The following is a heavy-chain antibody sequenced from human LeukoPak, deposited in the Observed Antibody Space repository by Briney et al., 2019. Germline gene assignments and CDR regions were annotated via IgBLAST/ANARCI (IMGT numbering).Heavy chain of an antibody. V-gene: IGHV3-30*18. CDR3: AKVHGSSANSVIDY. CDR1: GFTFSSYG. CDR2: ISYDGTNK. D-gene: IGHD4/OR15-4a*01. Sequence: GGSLRLSCEASGFTFSSYGMHWVRQAPGKGLEWVAIISYDGTNKYYADSVKGRFTTSRDNPKNTLYLQMDSLRAEDTAVYYCAKVHGSSANSVIDYWGQGTLVTVSS. J-gene: IGHJ4*02.